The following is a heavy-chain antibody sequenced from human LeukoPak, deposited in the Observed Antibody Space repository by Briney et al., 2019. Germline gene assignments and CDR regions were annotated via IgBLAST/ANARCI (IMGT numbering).Heavy chain of an antibody. Sequence: PSETLSLTCAVYGGSFSGYSWSWIRQPPGKGLEWIGEINHSGTTNCNPSLKSRVTISIDTSKNQFSLKVSFVTAADTAVYYCAARLENWGVHSRDYWGQGTLVTVSS. CDR3: AARLENWGVHSRDY. CDR1: GGSFSGYS. CDR2: INHSGTT. J-gene: IGHJ4*01. V-gene: IGHV4-34*01. D-gene: IGHD3-10*01.